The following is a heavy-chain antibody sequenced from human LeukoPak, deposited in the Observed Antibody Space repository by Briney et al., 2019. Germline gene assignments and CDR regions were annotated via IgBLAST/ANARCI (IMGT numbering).Heavy chain of an antibody. Sequence: SETLSLTCAVYGGSFSGYYWSCIRQPPGKGLEWIGYIYYSGSTNYNPSLKSRVTISVDASKNQFSLKLSSVTAADTAVYYCARIGSGYSYGFFDYWGQGTLVTVSS. CDR1: GGSFSGYY. CDR2: IYYSGST. V-gene: IGHV4-59*01. J-gene: IGHJ4*02. CDR3: ARIGSGYSYGFFDY. D-gene: IGHD5-18*01.